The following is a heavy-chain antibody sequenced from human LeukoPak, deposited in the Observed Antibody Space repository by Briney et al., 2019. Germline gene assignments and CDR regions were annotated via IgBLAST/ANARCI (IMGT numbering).Heavy chain of an antibody. V-gene: IGHV4-34*01. Sequence: SETLSLTCAVYGGSFSGYYWSWIRQPPGKGLEWIGHSHYSGSTNHNPSLKSRVTISVDTSKNQFSLKLTSVTAADTAVYYCARGRGRDGDNLTSWGQGTLVTVSS. D-gene: IGHD5-24*01. CDR3: ARGRGRDGDNLTS. CDR2: SHYSGST. J-gene: IGHJ4*02. CDR1: GGSFSGYY.